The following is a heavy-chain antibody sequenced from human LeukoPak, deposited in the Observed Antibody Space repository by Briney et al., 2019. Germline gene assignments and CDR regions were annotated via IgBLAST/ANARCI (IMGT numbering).Heavy chain of an antibody. CDR3: ARDSRIQLWLN. Sequence: GGSLRLSCAASGLTFSSYSMIWVRQAPGKGLEWVSSISSSSSYIYYADSVKGRFTISRDNAKNSLYLQMNSLRAEDTAVYYCARDSRIQLWLNWGQGTLVTVSS. CDR2: ISSSSSYI. J-gene: IGHJ4*02. V-gene: IGHV3-21*01. D-gene: IGHD5-18*01. CDR1: GLTFSSYS.